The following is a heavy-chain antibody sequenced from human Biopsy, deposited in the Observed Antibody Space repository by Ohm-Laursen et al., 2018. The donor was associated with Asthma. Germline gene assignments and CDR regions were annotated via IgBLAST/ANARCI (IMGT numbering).Heavy chain of an antibody. Sequence: SLRLSCAASGTHFGSYNMHWARQAPGKGLEWVAVITFDGSTQHYGDSVKGRFTISRDNSKDMLFLQMNSLRAEDTAVYYCSRDTLGYYFDIWGQGTQVTVSS. CDR1: GTHFGSYN. CDR3: SRDTLGYYFDI. CDR2: ITFDGSTQ. D-gene: IGHD6-13*01. V-gene: IGHV3-30-3*01. J-gene: IGHJ4*02.